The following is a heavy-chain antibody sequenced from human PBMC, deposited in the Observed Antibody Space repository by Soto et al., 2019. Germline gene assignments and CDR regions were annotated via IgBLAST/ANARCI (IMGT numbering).Heavy chain of an antibody. J-gene: IGHJ3*02. D-gene: IGHD6-19*01. Sequence: QLVESGGGVVQPGTSLRLSCGASGFTLSSYGMHWVRQAPGKGLEWVAAISYDGDDQYYGDSVRGRFTISRDNSESTVTLQMNSHRADDTGGYDCAKDRGHTAVAAITGGGDFHIWGRGTMVADSS. V-gene: IGHV3-30*18. CDR3: AKDRGHTAVAAITGGGDFHI. CDR2: ISYDGDDQ. CDR1: GFTLSSYG.